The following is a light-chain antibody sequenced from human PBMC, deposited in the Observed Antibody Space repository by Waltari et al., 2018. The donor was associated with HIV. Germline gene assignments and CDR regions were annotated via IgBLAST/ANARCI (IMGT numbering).Light chain of an antibody. CDR3: QQFYSSWT. J-gene: IGKJ1*01. V-gene: IGKV4-1*01. CDR1: QSVFSTSNGRNY. Sequence: IVMTQSPGSLAVSLGDRATINCKSSQSVFSTSNGRNYLAWYQQKAEQPPRLLISWASTRESGVPDRFSGSGYGADFTLTISSLQAEDVAVYFCQQFYSSWTFGQGTKVEMK. CDR2: WAS.